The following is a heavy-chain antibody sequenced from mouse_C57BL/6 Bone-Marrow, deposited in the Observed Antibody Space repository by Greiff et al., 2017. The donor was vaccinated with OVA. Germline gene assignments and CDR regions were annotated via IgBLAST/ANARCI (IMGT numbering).Heavy chain of an antibody. Sequence: EVKLVESGGGLVQPGGSLKLSCAASGFTFSDYYMYWVRQTPEKRLEWVAYISNGGGSTYYPDTVKGRFTISRDNAKNTLYLQMSRLKSEDTAMYYCARDGYYRYYAMDYWGQGTSVTVSS. D-gene: IGHD2-3*01. CDR3: ARDGYYRYYAMDY. V-gene: IGHV5-12*01. CDR2: ISNGGGST. CDR1: GFTFSDYY. J-gene: IGHJ4*01.